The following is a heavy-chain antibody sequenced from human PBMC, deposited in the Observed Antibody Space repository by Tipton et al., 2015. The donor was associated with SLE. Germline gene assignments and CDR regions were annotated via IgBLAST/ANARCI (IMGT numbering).Heavy chain of an antibody. CDR3: ASSELSGVAATFDY. J-gene: IGHJ4*02. V-gene: IGHV4-34*01. D-gene: IGHD2-15*01. CDR2: INHSGST. Sequence: TLSLTCAVYGGSFSGYYWSWIRQPPEKGLEWIGEINHSGSTNYNPSLKSRVTISVDTSKNQFSLKLSSVTAADTAAYYCASSELSGVAATFDYWGQGTLVTVSS. CDR1: GGSFSGYY.